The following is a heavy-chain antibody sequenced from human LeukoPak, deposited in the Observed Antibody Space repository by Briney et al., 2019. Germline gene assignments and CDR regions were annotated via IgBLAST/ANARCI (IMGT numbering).Heavy chain of an antibody. D-gene: IGHD3-22*01. CDR2: IWYDGSNK. J-gene: IGHJ4*02. Sequence: GGSLRLSCAASGFTFSSYGMHWVRQAPGKGLEWVAVIWYDGSNKYYADSVKDRFTISRDNSKNTLYLQMNSLRAEDTAVYYCAREGGAYDSSGYHDYWGQGTLVTVSS. V-gene: IGHV3-33*01. CDR3: AREGGAYDSSGYHDY. CDR1: GFTFSSYG.